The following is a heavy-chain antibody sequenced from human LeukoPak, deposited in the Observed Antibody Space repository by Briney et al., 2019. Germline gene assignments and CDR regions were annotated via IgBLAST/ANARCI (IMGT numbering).Heavy chain of an antibody. CDR1: GYTFTGYY. CDR2: INPNSGGT. V-gene: IGHV1-2*02. Sequence: ASVKVSCKASGYTFTGYYMHWVRQAPGQGLEWMGWINPNSGGTNYAQKFQGRVTMTRDTSISTAYMELSRLRSDDTAVYYCARELGEGYCSSTSCFPVWGQGTLVTVSS. D-gene: IGHD2-2*01. J-gene: IGHJ4*02. CDR3: ARELGEGYCSSTSCFPV.